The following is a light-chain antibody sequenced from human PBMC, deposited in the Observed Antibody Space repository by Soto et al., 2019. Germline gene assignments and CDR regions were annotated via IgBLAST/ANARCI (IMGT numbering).Light chain of an antibody. Sequence: PFTLYASGRDRVTISCRASQSVSIWLAWYQQKPGRAPKLLIYKSSILESGVPSRFSGSGSGTDFTLTISNLQPEDFATYYCQKYNSAPPTFGQGTKVDIK. CDR1: QSVSIW. CDR2: KSS. J-gene: IGKJ1*01. V-gene: IGKV1-5*03. CDR3: QKYNSAPPT.